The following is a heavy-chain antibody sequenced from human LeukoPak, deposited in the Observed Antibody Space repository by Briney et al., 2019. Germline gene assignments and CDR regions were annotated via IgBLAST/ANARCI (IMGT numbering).Heavy chain of an antibody. CDR3: AVYYYDSSGYYSDY. CDR1: GGTFSSYA. V-gene: IGHV1-69*01. CDR2: IIPIFGTA. J-gene: IGHJ4*02. Sequence: SVKVSCKASGGTFSSYAISWVRQAPGQGLEWMGGIIPIFGTANYAQKFQGRVTITADESTSTAYMELSSLRSEDTAVYHCAVYYYDSSGYYSDYWGQGTLVTVSS. D-gene: IGHD3-22*01.